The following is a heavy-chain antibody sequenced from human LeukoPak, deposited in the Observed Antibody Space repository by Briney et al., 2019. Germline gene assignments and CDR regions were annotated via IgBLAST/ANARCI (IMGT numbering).Heavy chain of an antibody. J-gene: IGHJ5*02. Sequence: ASVKVSCKASGYSFTTYAMNWVRQAPGQGLEWMGWINTNTGTPTYAQGFTGRFVFSSDTSVSTAYLQIGSLKAEDTAVYYCARRAGVTFWLDPWGQGTLVTVSS. CDR1: GYSFTTYA. V-gene: IGHV7-4-1*01. CDR2: INTNTGTP. D-gene: IGHD3-10*01. CDR3: ARRAGVTFWLDP.